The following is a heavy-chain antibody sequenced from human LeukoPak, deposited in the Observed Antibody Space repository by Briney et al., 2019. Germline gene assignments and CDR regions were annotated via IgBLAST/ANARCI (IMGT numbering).Heavy chain of an antibody. V-gene: IGHV3-30*18. D-gene: IGHD5-18*01. CDR3: AKGFGPISYFWDTAMGTIDY. Sequence: GGSLRLSCAASGFTFSSYGMHWVRQAPGKGLEWVAVISYDGSNKYYADSVKGRFTISRDNSKNTLYLQMNSLRAEDTAVYYCAKGFGPISYFWDTAMGTIDYWGQGTLVTVSS. CDR1: GFTFSSYG. J-gene: IGHJ4*02. CDR2: ISYDGSNK.